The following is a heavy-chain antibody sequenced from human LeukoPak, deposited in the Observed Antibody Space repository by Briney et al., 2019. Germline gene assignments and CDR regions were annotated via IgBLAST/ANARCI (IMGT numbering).Heavy chain of an antibody. CDR2: IIPILGIA. Sequence: ASVKVSCKASGGTFSSYAISWVRQAPGQGLEWMGRIIPILGIANYAQKFQGRVTITADKSTSTAYMELSSLRSEDTAVYYCARDFSWTGDYYYYGMDVWGQGTTVTVSS. J-gene: IGHJ6*02. D-gene: IGHD3/OR15-3a*01. V-gene: IGHV1-69*04. CDR3: ARDFSWTGDYYYYGMDV. CDR1: GGTFSSYA.